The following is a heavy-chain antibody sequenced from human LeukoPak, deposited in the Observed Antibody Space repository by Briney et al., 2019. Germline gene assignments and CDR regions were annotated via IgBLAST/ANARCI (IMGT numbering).Heavy chain of an antibody. V-gene: IGHV1-18*01. CDR1: GYTFTRDG. Sequence: ASVKVSCKASGYTFTRDGITWVRQAPGQGLEWMGWISGYNGQRQYAQKLQGRVTLTTDTSTSTAYMDLKTLRSDDTAVYYCARDPEYCSGGSCYSKSFDYWGQGTLVTVSS. CDR2: ISGYNGQR. CDR3: ARDPEYCSGGSCYSKSFDY. D-gene: IGHD2-15*01. J-gene: IGHJ4*02.